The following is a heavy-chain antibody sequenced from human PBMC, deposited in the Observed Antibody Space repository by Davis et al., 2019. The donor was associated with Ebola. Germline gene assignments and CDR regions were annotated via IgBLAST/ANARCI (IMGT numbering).Heavy chain of an antibody. CDR1: GGSISSYY. CDR3: ARDLGWELPDAFDI. D-gene: IGHD1-26*01. J-gene: IGHJ3*02. V-gene: IGHV4-59*12. CDR2: IYYSGST. Sequence: SETLSLTCTVSGGSISSYYWSWIRQPPGKGLEWIGYIYYSGSTNYNPSLKSRVTISVDTSKNQFSLKLSSVTAADTAVYYCARDLGWELPDAFDIWGQGTMVTVSS.